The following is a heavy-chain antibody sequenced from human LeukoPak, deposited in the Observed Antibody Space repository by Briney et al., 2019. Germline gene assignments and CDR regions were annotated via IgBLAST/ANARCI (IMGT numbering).Heavy chain of an antibody. CDR2: INPNSGGT. Sequence: ASVKVSCKASGYTFTGYYMHWVRQAPGQGLEWMGWINPNSGGTNYAQKFQGRVTMTRDTSISTAYMELSRLRSDDTAVYYCARLVVGSAAAGNYFDYWGQGTLVTVSS. V-gene: IGHV1-2*02. J-gene: IGHJ4*02. CDR3: ARLVVGSAAAGNYFDY. CDR1: GYTFTGYY. D-gene: IGHD6-13*01.